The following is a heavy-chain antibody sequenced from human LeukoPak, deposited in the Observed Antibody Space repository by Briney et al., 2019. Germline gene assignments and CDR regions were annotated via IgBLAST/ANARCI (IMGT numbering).Heavy chain of an antibody. J-gene: IGHJ4*02. V-gene: IGHV1-69*13. CDR1: GGTFSSYA. Sequence: ASVKVSCKASGGTFSSYAISWVRQAPGQGLEWMGGIIPIFGTANYAQKFQGRVTITADESTSTAYMELSSLRSEDTAVYYRARGGITGPPSGYWGQGTLVTVSS. CDR2: IIPIFGTA. CDR3: ARGGITGPPSGY. D-gene: IGHD1-20*01.